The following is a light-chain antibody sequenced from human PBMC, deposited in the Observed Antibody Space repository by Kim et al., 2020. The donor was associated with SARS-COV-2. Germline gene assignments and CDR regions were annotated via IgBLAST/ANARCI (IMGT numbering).Light chain of an antibody. Sequence: QSVLTQPPSASGTPGQRVTISCSGSSSNIGSNTVNWYQQLPGTAPKLLIYSNNQRPSGVPDRLSGSKSGTSASLAISGLQSEDEADYYCAAWDDSLNGLVFGGGTQLTVL. CDR3: AAWDDSLNGLV. J-gene: IGLJ3*02. V-gene: IGLV1-44*01. CDR2: SNN. CDR1: SSNIGSNT.